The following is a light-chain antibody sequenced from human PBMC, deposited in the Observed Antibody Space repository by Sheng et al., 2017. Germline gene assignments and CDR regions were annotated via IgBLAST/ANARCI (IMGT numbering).Light chain of an antibody. CDR1: KLGDKY. CDR3: QACDSSTA. V-gene: IGLV3-1*01. Sequence: SYELTQPPSVSVSPGQTASITCSGDKLGDKYACWYQQKPGQSPVLVIYQDSKRPSGIPERFSGSNSGNTATLTISGTQAMDEADYYCQACDSSTAFGGGTKLTVL. J-gene: IGLJ2*01. CDR2: QDS.